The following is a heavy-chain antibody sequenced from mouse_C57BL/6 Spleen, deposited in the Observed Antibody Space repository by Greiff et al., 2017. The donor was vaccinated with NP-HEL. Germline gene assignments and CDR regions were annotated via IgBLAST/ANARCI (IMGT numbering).Heavy chain of an antibody. J-gene: IGHJ2*01. Sequence: VQLQQSGAELVRPGASVKLSCKASGYTFTDYYINWVKQRPGQGLEWIARIYPGSGNTDYNEKFKGKATLTAEKSSSTAYMQLSSLTSEDSAVYFCARSNDFDYWGQGTTLTVSS. CDR1: GYTFTDYY. V-gene: IGHV1-76*01. CDR3: ARSNDFDY. CDR2: IYPGSGNT.